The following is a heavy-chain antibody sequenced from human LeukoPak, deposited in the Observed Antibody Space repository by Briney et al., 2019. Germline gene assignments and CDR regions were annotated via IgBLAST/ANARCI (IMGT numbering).Heavy chain of an antibody. CDR2: INPDSGGT. Sequence: GASVKVSCKASGYTFTGVHMHWVRQAPGQGLEWVGWINPDSGGTNYAQKFQGRVTMTRATSISTAYMEVSRLSSDDTAVYYCARGLVVVTAPRLDWGQGTLVIVSS. D-gene: IGHD2-21*02. CDR1: GYTFTGVH. V-gene: IGHV1-2*02. CDR3: ARGLVVVTAPRLD. J-gene: IGHJ4*02.